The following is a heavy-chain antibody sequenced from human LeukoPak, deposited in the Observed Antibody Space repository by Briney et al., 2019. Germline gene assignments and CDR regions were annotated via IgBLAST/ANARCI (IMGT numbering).Heavy chain of an antibody. CDR1: GYTFTSYD. V-gene: IGHV1-8*01. J-gene: IGHJ3*02. CDR3: ARGSVVWGPSYSPDAFDI. Sequence: ASVKVSCKASGYTFTSYDINWVRQATGQGLEWMGWMSPNSGNTGYAQKFQGRVTMTRNTSISTAYMELSSLRSEDTAVYYCARGSVVWGPSYSPDAFDIWGQGTMVTVSS. CDR2: MSPNSGNT. D-gene: IGHD3-16*01.